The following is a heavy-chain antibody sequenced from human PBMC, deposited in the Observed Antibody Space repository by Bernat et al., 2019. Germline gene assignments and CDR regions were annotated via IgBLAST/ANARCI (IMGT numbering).Heavy chain of an antibody. CDR1: GFTFSSYA. J-gene: IGHJ4*02. D-gene: IGHD3-22*01. CDR2: ISGSGGST. V-gene: IGHV3-23*04. CDR3: ARNNHPRSYDSSGYLFDY. Sequence: EVQLVESGGGLVQPGGSLRLSCAASGFTFSSYAMSWVRQAPGKGLEWVSAISGSGGSTYYADSVKGRFTISRDNSKNTLYLQMNSLRAEDTAVYYCARNNHPRSYDSSGYLFDYWGQGTLVTVSS.